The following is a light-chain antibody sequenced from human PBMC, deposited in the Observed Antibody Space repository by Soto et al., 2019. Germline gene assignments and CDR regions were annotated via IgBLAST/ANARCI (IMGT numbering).Light chain of an antibody. Sequence: DIQLTQSPSFLSASVGDRVTITCRASQGISSYLSWYQQKPGQAPRLLIYAASTLQSGVPSRFSGSGSGTEFTLTISSLQPEDFATDYCQQLNSYPLTFGGGTKVEIK. J-gene: IGKJ4*02. V-gene: IGKV1-9*01. CDR3: QQLNSYPLT. CDR2: AAS. CDR1: QGISSY.